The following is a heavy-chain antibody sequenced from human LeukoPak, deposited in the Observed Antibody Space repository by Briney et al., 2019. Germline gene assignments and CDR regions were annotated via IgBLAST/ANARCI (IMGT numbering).Heavy chain of an antibody. J-gene: IGHJ4*02. CDR1: GFTFSTYA. CDR3: AKVQDYDILTGYYIAGGKFDY. Sequence: GGSLRLSCAASGFTFSTYAMSWVRQAPGKGLEWVSTISGSGGSTYYADSVKGRFTISRDNSKNTLYLQINSLRAEDTAIYYCAKVQDYDILTGYYIAGGKFDYWGQGTLVTVSS. CDR2: ISGSGGST. V-gene: IGHV3-23*01. D-gene: IGHD3-9*01.